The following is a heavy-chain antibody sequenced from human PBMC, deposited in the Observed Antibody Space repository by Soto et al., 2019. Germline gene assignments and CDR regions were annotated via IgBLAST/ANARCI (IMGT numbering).Heavy chain of an antibody. CDR2: IFSGGST. J-gene: IGHJ4*02. D-gene: IGHD5-18*01. CDR3: GRDQGYSHY. Sequence: PGGSLRLSCAASGFTVSSNYMSWVRQAPGKGLEWVSVIFSGGSTYYADSVKGRFTISRDNSENTLYLQMNSLRAEDTAVYYCGRDQGYSHYWGQGTLVTAPQ. CDR1: GFTVSSNY. V-gene: IGHV3-66*01.